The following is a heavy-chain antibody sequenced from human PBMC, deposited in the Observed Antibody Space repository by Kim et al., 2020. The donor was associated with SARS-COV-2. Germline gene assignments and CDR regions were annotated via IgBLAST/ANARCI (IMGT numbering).Heavy chain of an antibody. V-gene: IGHV4-4*01. CDR3: ARLHDYGDYIAFDY. J-gene: IGHJ4*02. Sequence: NPTLNSRVTIAVDKSKNQFSLKLSSVTAADTGVYCCARLHDYGDYIAFDYWGQGTLVTVSS. D-gene: IGHD4-17*01.